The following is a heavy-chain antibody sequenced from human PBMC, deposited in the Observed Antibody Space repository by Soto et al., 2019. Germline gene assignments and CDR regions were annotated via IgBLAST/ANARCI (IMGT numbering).Heavy chain of an antibody. D-gene: IGHD6-6*01. CDR2: IYYSGST. CDR1: GGSISSSSYY. J-gene: IGHJ4*02. CDR3: ARLLGIAARPVQFDY. V-gene: IGHV4-39*01. Sequence: QLQLQESGPGLVKPSETLSLTCTVSGGSISSSSYYWGWIRQPPGKGLEWIGSIYYSGSTYYNPSLKSRVTISVDTSKNQFPRKLSSVTAADTAVYYCARLLGIAARPVQFDYWGQGTLVTVSS.